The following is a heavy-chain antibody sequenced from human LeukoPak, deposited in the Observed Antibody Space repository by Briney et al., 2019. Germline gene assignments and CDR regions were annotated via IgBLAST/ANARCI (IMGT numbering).Heavy chain of an antibody. CDR2: IRGDEGDK. CDR1: GFTFSSYA. J-gene: IGHJ4*02. D-gene: IGHD4-17*01. CDR3: ARDVGGALDY. Sequence: GGSLRLSCAASGFTFSSYAMSWVRQAPGKGLEWVSNIRGDEGDKNSVDSVKGRFTISRDNAKKSLYLQMNSLRVEDTAVYYCARDVGGALDYWGQGTLVTVSS. V-gene: IGHV3-7*03.